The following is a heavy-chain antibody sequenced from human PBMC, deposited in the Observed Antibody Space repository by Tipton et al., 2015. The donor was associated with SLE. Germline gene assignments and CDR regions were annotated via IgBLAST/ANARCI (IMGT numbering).Heavy chain of an antibody. Sequence: TLSLTCAVYGGSFSSYYWSWIRQPPGKGLEWIGEINHSRSTNYNPSLKSRVTISVDTSKNQFSLKLSSVTAADTAVYYCARGQLRYFGPRYYFMDVWGKGTTVTVSS. CDR1: GGSFSSYY. J-gene: IGHJ6*03. CDR2: INHSRST. D-gene: IGHD3-9*01. V-gene: IGHV4-34*01. CDR3: ARGQLRYFGPRYYFMDV.